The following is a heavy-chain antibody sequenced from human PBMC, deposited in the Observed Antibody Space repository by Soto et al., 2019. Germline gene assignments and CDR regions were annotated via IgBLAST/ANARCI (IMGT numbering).Heavy chain of an antibody. CDR2: ISGSGGST. Sequence: EVQLLESGGGLVQPGGSLRLSCAASGFTFSSYAMNWVRQAPGKGLEWVSVISGSGGSTYYADAVKGRFTISRDNSKNMLYLQMNSLRAEDTAVCYCAIRTVGWYFDLWGRGTLFTVSS. CDR1: GFTFSSYA. J-gene: IGHJ2*01. D-gene: IGHD4-17*01. CDR3: AIRTVGWYFDL. V-gene: IGHV3-23*01.